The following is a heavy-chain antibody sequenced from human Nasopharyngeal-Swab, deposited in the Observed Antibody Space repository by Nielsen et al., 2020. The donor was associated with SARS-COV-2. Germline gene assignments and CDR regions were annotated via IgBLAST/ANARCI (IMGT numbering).Heavy chain of an antibody. CDR3: ARVNNGGGIVPASYSFFMDV. CDR1: GVSFSGYH. D-gene: IGHD2-2*01. V-gene: IGHV4-34*01. J-gene: IGHJ6*03. Sequence: SETLSPTCSLNGVSFSGYHWGWIRQSPGKRLEWIGDITRSGNTNYNPALKSRVIMSVATSQDAFSLKLTSVTAADTAIYFCARVNNGGGIVPASYSFFMDVWGKGTSVAVSS. CDR2: ITRSGNT.